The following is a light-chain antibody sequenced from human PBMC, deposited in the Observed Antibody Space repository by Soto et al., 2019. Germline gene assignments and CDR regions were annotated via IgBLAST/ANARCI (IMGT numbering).Light chain of an antibody. J-gene: IGKJ4*01. V-gene: IGKV1-39*01. CDR3: QPSYSTPLT. CDR2: AAS. CDR1: QSISSH. Sequence: DIQMPQSPSSLSASVGDRVTITCRASQSISSHLNWYQQKPGRVPKLLIYAASSLQSGIPSRFSGSGSGTDFNLAISSLQPEDFVTYYCQPSYSTPLTFGGGTKVQI.